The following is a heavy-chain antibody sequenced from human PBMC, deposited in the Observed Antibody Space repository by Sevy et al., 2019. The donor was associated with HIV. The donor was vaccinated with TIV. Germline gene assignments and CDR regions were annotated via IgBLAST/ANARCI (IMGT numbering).Heavy chain of an antibody. J-gene: IGHJ4*02. Sequence: WGSLRLSCAASGFTFSSYAMRWVRQAPKKGLEWVSTISASGGTTYYADSVKGRFIISRDNSKNTLYLQMNTLRAEDTAVYYCANQGHSSGWYYFDYWGQGTLVTVSS. CDR1: GFTFSSYA. D-gene: IGHD6-19*01. CDR3: ANQGHSSGWYYFDY. V-gene: IGHV3-23*01. CDR2: ISASGGTT.